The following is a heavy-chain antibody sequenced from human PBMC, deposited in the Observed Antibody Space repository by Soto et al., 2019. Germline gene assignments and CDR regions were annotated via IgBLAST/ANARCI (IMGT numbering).Heavy chain of an antibody. J-gene: IGHJ6*02. CDR2: IYSGGVT. CDR3: ARDPSTTGYYGLDV. CDR1: GFTVKNYQ. V-gene: IGHV3-53*01. Sequence: EVQLVESGGGLIQPGGSLRLSCEASGFTVKNYQMNWVRQAPGKGLEWVSVIYSGGVTDYPDSVKGRFTIIRDTSKNAVYLQMNSLRADDTAIYYCARDPSTTGYYGLDVWGQGTTVTVSS.